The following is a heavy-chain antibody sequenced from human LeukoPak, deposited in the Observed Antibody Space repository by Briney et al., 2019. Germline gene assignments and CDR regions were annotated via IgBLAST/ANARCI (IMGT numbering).Heavy chain of an antibody. V-gene: IGHV1-2*02. D-gene: IGHD2-2*01. CDR3: ARDPDIVVVPAAMGLDY. J-gene: IGHJ4*02. CDR2: INPNSGGT. CDR1: GYTFTGYY. Sequence: ASVKVSCKASGYTFTGYYMHWVRQAPGQGLEWMGWINPNSGGTNYAQKFQGRVTMTRDTSISTAYMELSRLRSDDTAVYYCARDPDIVVVPAAMGLDYWGQGTLVTVSS.